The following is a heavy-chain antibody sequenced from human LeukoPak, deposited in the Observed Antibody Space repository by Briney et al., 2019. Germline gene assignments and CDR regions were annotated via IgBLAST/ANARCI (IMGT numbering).Heavy chain of an antibody. CDR1: GYSFISDW. CDR3: ARGYFSSYGMDV. Sequence: GESLKISCKGSGYSFISDWIAWVRQMPGKGLEWMGIIYPGDSDTRYSPSLQGQVTISADKSISTAYLLLSSLKASDTAIYYCARGYFSSYGMDVWGQGTTVTVSS. D-gene: IGHD2/OR15-2a*01. V-gene: IGHV5-51*01. J-gene: IGHJ6*02. CDR2: IYPGDSDT.